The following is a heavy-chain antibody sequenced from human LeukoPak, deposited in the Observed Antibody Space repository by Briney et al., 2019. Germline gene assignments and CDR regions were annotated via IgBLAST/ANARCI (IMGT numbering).Heavy chain of an antibody. V-gene: IGHV1-18*01. Sequence: ASVKVSRKASGYTFTSYGISWVRQAPGQGLEWMGWISAYNGNTNYAQKLQGRVSMTTDTSTSTAYMELRSLRSDDTAVYYCARDDPVVPAAIPGDYWGQGTLVTVSS. CDR1: GYTFTSYG. J-gene: IGHJ4*02. CDR3: ARDDPVVPAAIPGDY. CDR2: ISAYNGNT. D-gene: IGHD2-2*02.